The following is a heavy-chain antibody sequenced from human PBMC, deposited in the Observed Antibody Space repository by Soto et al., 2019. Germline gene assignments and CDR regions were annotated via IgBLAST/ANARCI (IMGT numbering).Heavy chain of an antibody. V-gene: IGHV5-51*01. CDR3: ARQFNYGLFDY. CDR1: GYSFTTYW. D-gene: IGHD3-16*01. CDR2: INPGDSDT. J-gene: IGHJ4*02. Sequence: LGESLKISCKASGYSFTTYWIGWVRQMPEKGLEWMAIINPGDSDTRYNPSLQGQVTISVDKSISTAYLQWSSLKASDTAMYYCARQFNYGLFDYWGQGTLVTVSS.